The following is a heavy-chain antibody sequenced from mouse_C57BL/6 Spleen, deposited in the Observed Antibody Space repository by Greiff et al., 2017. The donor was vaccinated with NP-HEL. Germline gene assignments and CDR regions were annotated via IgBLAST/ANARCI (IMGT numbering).Heavy chain of an antibody. CDR1: GYTFTSYW. J-gene: IGHJ3*01. V-gene: IGHV1-50*01. CDR2: IDPSDSYT. CDR3: ARRTSSWFAY. Sequence: VQLQQSGAELVKPGASVKLSCKASGYTFTSYWMQWVKQRPGQGLEWIGEIDPSDSYTNYNQKFKGKATLTVDTSSSTAYMQLSSLTSEDSAVYYWARRTSSWFAYWGQGTLVTVSA.